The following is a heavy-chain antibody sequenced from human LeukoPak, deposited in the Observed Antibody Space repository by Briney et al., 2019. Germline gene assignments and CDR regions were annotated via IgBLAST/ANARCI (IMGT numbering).Heavy chain of an antibody. CDR1: GGSISSTTYY. Sequence: PSETLSLTCTVSGGSISSTTYYWSWIRQPPGKGLEWIGYIYYSGSTNYNPSLKSRVTISVDTSKNQFSLKLSSVTAADTAVYYCASSGSYYYYYTDVWGKGTTVTVSS. J-gene: IGHJ6*03. CDR2: IYYSGST. D-gene: IGHD1-26*01. V-gene: IGHV4-61*01. CDR3: ASSGSYYYYYTDV.